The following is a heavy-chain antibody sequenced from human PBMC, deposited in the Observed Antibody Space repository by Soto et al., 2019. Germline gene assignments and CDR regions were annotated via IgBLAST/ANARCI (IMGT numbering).Heavy chain of an antibody. CDR2: ISSSSYT. D-gene: IGHD2-2*01. CDR3: AREDGSSTSCYAH. V-gene: IGHV3-11*05. J-gene: IGHJ4*02. Sequence: PGGSLRLSCAASGFTVSSNYMSWVRQAPGKGLEWVSYISSSSYTNYADSVKGRFTISRDNAKNSLYLQMNSLRAEDTAVYYCAREDGSSTSCYAHWGQGTLVTV. CDR1: GFTVSSNY.